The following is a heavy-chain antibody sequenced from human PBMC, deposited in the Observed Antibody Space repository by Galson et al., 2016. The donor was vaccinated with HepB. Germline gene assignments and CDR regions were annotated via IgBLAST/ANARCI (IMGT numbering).Heavy chain of an antibody. CDR3: VRDISGFAE. Sequence: SLRLSCAASGFTLNNYAMHWVRQAPGKGLEYVSVIYSKGNSTYFPDSLRGRFTVSRDKSKNTLYLRMTSLRAEDTAVYYCVRDISGFAEWGQGTLVTVSS. V-gene: IGHV3-64D*09. CDR1: GFTLNNYA. J-gene: IGHJ1*01. D-gene: IGHD5-12*01. CDR2: IYSKGNST.